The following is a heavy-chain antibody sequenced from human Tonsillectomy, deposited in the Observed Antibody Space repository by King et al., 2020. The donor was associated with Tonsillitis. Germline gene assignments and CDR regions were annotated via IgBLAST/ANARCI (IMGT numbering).Heavy chain of an antibody. J-gene: IGHJ4*02. CDR1: GYSFSGYA. Sequence: LQLVQSGAEVKKPGTSVKVSCQASGYSFSGYAIHWVRQAPGQGLEWMGRINPDSGAADYALSFEDRVTMTRDTSTHTAYMEMSRLRSEDTAVYFCARDTGGWRAFDDWGQGTLVTVSS. V-gene: IGHV1-2*06. D-gene: IGHD6-19*01. CDR2: INPDSGAA. CDR3: ARDTGGWRAFDD.